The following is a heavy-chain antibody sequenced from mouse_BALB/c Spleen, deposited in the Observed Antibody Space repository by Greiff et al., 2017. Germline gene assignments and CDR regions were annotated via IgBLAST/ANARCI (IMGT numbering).Heavy chain of an antibody. CDR3: AREGMITTTGFAY. Sequence: VQLQQSGAELMKPGASVKISCKATGYTFSSYWIEWVKQRPGHGLEWIGEILPGSGSTNYNEKFKGKATFTADTSSNTAYMQLSSLTSEDSAVYYCAREGMITTTGFAYWGQGTLVTVSA. CDR2: ILPGSGST. V-gene: IGHV1-9*01. J-gene: IGHJ3*01. D-gene: IGHD2-4*01. CDR1: GYTFSSYW.